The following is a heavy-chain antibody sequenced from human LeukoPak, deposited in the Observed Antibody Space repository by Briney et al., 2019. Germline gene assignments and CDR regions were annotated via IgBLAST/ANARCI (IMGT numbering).Heavy chain of an antibody. D-gene: IGHD5-18*01. CDR1: GFTFSSNW. V-gene: IGHV3-74*01. CDR3: ARELWRYSYGGIDY. Sequence: GGSLRLSCAASGFTFSSNWMHWVRQAPGKGLVWVSRINSDGSSISYADSVKGRLTISRDNAKNTLYLQMNSLRAEDTAVYYCARELWRYSYGGIDYWGQGTLVTVSS. CDR2: INSDGSSI. J-gene: IGHJ4*02.